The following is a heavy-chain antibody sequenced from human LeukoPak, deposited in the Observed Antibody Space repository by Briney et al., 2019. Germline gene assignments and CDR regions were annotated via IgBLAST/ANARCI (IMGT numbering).Heavy chain of an antibody. J-gene: IGHJ4*02. CDR1: GFTFSNHG. Sequence: GGSLRLSCAASGFTFSNHGMHWVRQAPGKGPEWVALIWYDGSNKYYGDSVKGRFTISRDNSKNTVYLQMNSLRAEDTAVYYCARNYYDSSGYYYGLGYWGQGTLVTVSS. CDR3: ARNYYDSSGYYYGLGY. V-gene: IGHV3-33*01. D-gene: IGHD3-22*01. CDR2: IWYDGSNK.